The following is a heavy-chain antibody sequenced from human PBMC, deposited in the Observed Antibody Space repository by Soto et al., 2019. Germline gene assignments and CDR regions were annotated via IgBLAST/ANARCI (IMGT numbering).Heavy chain of an antibody. CDR3: AAESFSSIAARLP. CDR2: IVVGSGNT. J-gene: IGHJ5*02. V-gene: IGHV1-58*01. Sequence: ASVKVSCKASGFTFTSSAVQWVRQARGQRLEWIGWIVVGSGNTNYAQKFQERVTITRDMSTSTAYMELSSLRSEDTAVYYCAAESFSSIAARLPWGQGTLVTVSS. CDR1: GFTFTSSA. D-gene: IGHD6-6*01.